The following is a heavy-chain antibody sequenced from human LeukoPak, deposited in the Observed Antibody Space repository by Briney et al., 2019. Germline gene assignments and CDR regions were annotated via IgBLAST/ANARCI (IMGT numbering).Heavy chain of an antibody. V-gene: IGHV4-38-2*02. Sequence: SETLSLTCTVSGGSISNYYWGWIRQPPGKGLEWIGSIYHSGSTYYNPSLKSRVTISVDTSKNQFSLKLSSVTAADTAVYYCARDRGVPAAITAFDIWGQGTMVTVSS. CDR2: IYHSGST. CDR1: GGSISNYY. J-gene: IGHJ3*02. CDR3: ARDRGVPAAITAFDI. D-gene: IGHD2-2*02.